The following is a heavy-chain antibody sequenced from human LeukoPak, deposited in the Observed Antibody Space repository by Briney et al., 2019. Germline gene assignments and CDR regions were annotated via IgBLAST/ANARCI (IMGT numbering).Heavy chain of an antibody. J-gene: IGHJ4*02. CDR2: INHSGST. Sequence: SETLSLTCAVYGESFSGYYWSWIRQPPGKGLEWIGEINHSGSTNYNPSLKSRVTIPVDTSKNQFSLKLSSVTAADTAVYYCARRPVLLWFGEPSRFDYWGQGTLVTVSS. V-gene: IGHV4-34*01. D-gene: IGHD3-10*01. CDR3: ARRPVLLWFGEPSRFDY. CDR1: GESFSGYY.